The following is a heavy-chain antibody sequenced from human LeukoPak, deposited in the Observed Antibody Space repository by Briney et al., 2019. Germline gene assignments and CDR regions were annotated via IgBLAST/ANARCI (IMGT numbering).Heavy chain of an antibody. D-gene: IGHD3-10*01. V-gene: IGHV5-51*01. Sequence: GESLKISCQGFGYSFATYWIGWVRQVPGKGLEWMGNIYPRDSDTRYSPAFRGQVSISVAKSISTASLQWSSLKASDSATYYCVRRNYYGSGSHYSHFDYWGQGTLVTVSS. CDR2: IYPRDSDT. J-gene: IGHJ4*02. CDR1: GYSFATYW. CDR3: VRRNYYGSGSHYSHFDY.